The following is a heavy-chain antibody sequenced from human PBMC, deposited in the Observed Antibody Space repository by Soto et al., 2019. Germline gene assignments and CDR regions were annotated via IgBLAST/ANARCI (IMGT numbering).Heavy chain of an antibody. CDR2: IYYSGST. CDR1: GGSISSGDYY. Sequence: QVQLQESGPGLVKLSQTLSLTCTVSGGSISSGDYYWSWIRQPPGKGLEWIGYIYYSGSTYYNPSLKSRVTISVDTSKNQFSLKLSSVTAADTAVYYCARGLGGATADFDYWGQGTLVTVSS. CDR3: ARGLGGATADFDY. D-gene: IGHD1-26*01. J-gene: IGHJ4*02. V-gene: IGHV4-30-4*01.